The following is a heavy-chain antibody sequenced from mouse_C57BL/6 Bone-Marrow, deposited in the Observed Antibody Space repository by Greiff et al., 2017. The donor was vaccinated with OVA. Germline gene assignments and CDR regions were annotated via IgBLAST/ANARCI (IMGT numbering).Heavy chain of an antibody. D-gene: IGHD3-2*02. CDR3: ARLQVRLRWFAY. CDR2: IYPRSGNT. Sequence: VMLVESGAELARPGASVKLSCKASGYTFTSYGISWVKQRTGQGLEWIGEIYPRSGNTYYNEKFKGKATLTADKSSSTPYMELRSLTSEDSAVYFCARLQVRLRWFAYWGQVTLVTVSA. V-gene: IGHV1-81*01. J-gene: IGHJ3*01. CDR1: GYTFTSYG.